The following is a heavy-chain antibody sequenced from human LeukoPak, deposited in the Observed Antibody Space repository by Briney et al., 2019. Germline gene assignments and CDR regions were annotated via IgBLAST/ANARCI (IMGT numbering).Heavy chain of an antibody. V-gene: IGHV3-21*01. CDR3: ARDESGGIAVAL. CDR2: ISSSSSYI. Sequence: GGSLRLSCAASGFTFSSYSMNWVRQAPGKGLEWVSSISSSSSYIYYADSVKGRFTISRDNAKNSLYLQMSSLRAEDTAVYYCARDESGGIAVALWGQGTLVTVSS. CDR1: GFTFSSYS. J-gene: IGHJ4*02. D-gene: IGHD6-19*01.